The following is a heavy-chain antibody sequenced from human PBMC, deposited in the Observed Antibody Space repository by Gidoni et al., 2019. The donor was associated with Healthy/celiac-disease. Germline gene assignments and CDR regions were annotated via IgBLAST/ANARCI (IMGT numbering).Heavy chain of an antibody. D-gene: IGHD1-1*01. Sequence: EVQLLESGGGCVQPGGSLRHSCAASGFTFRSYAMSWVRQAQGKGLEWVSAISGSGGSTYYADSVKGRFTISRDNSKNTLYLQMNSLRAEDTAVYYCAKANLTPPIPWGQGTLVTVSS. CDR1: GFTFRSYA. J-gene: IGHJ5*02. CDR2: ISGSGGST. V-gene: IGHV3-23*01. CDR3: AKANLTPPIP.